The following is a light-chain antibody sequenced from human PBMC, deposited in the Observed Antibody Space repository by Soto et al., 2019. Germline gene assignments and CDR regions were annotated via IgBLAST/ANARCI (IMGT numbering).Light chain of an antibody. CDR3: THYARAVGK. CDR1: QSASSSY. Sequence: EIVLTQSPGTLSLSPGERATVSCRASQSASSSYFAWYQQKPGQAPRLLISGASNRATGIPDRFSGSGSGTDFTLTISRLEPVFGAVYYCTHYARAVGKFVQGTKLDLK. J-gene: IGKJ1*01. CDR2: GAS. V-gene: IGKV3-20*01.